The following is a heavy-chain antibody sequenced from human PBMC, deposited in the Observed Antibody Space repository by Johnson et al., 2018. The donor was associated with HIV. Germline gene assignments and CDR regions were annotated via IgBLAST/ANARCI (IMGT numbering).Heavy chain of an antibody. CDR3: ARDRGDCGGDCFLGAFDI. J-gene: IGHJ3*02. Sequence: VQLVESGGGVVRPGGSLRLSCAASGFTVSSNYMSWVRQAPGKGLEWVSVIYSGGSTYYADSVKGRFTISRDNSKNTLYLQMNSLRAEDTAVYYCARDRGDCGGDCFLGAFDIWGQGTMVTVSS. CDR1: GFTVSSNY. V-gene: IGHV3-66*01. CDR2: IYSGGST. D-gene: IGHD2-21*01.